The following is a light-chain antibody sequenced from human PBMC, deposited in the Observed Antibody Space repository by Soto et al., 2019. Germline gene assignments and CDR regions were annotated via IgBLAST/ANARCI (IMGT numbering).Light chain of an antibody. J-gene: IGLJ2*01. CDR3: AAWDDSLNGVV. CDR1: SSNVGTYT. V-gene: IGLV1-44*01. CDR2: SNN. Sequence: QPVLTQPPSASGTPGQRVTISCSGSSSNVGTYTVNWYQQLPGTAPKLLIYSNNQRPSGVPDLVSGSKSGTSASLAITGLQSDDEANYYCAAWDDSLNGVVFGGGTKVTVL.